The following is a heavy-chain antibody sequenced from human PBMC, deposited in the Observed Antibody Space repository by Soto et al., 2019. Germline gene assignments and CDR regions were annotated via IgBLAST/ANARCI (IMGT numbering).Heavy chain of an antibody. CDR3: ATGTDFGWLDNRNHALDI. J-gene: IGHJ3*02. V-gene: IGHV3-48*01. Sequence: EVQLVQSGGALVQPGGSLRLSCAASGFTPSRLSMNWVRQAPGKGLEWISYINSAGSIIYYADSVKGRFTISRDNAKNSLHLQMNSLRAADTAVYYCATGTDFGWLDNRNHALDIWGQGTMVTVSS. CDR2: INSAGSII. D-gene: IGHD3-9*01. CDR1: GFTPSRLS.